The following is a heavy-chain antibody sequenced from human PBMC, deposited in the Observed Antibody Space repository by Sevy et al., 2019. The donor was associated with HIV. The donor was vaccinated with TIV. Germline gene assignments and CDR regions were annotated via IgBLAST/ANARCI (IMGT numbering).Heavy chain of an antibody. CDR2: IRYDGINE. V-gene: IGHV3-30*02. J-gene: IGHJ4*02. D-gene: IGHD6-6*01. CDR3: AKESSITDRRGIDY. CDR1: GFTLYNYG. Sequence: GGSLRLSCAASGFTLYNYGMHWVRQAPGKGLEWVTFIRYDGINEYYANSVKGRFVISRDNPKNTLYLQMNTVRAEDTAVYYCAKESSITDRRGIDYWGQGTLVTVSS.